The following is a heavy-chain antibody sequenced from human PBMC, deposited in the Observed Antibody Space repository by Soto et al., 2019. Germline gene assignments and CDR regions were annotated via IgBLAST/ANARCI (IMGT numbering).Heavy chain of an antibody. Sequence: SVKVSCKASGGTFSSYAISWVRQAPGQGLEWMGGIIPIFGTANYAQKFQGRVTITADKSTSTAYMELSSLRSEDKAVYYCAREYRQGGNSKWYFDRWGRGTLVTVSS. D-gene: IGHD2-21*02. V-gene: IGHV1-69*06. CDR2: IIPIFGTA. CDR3: AREYRQGGNSKWYFDR. J-gene: IGHJ2*01. CDR1: GGTFSSYA.